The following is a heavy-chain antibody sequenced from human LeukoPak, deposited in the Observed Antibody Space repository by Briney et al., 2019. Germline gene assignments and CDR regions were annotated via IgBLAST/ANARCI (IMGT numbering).Heavy chain of an antibody. D-gene: IGHD6-19*01. V-gene: IGHV4-34*01. CDR1: GGSFSGYY. Sequence: SETLSLTCAVYGGSFSGYYWSWIRQPPGKGLEWIGEINHSGSTNYNPSLKSRVTISVDMSKNQFSLKLSSVTAADTAVYYCARRIAVAGTPPFDPWGQGTLVTVSS. CDR3: ARRIAVAGTPPFDP. J-gene: IGHJ5*02. CDR2: INHSGST.